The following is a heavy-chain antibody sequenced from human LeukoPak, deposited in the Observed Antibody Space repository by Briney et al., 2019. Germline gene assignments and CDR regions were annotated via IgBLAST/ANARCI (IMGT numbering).Heavy chain of an antibody. CDR1: GFTFRSFW. Sequence: PGGSLRLSCAASGFTFRSFWMRWVAQPPGKGLEWWANIKKDGSEKYYVDSVKGRFTISRDNAKNSLSLQMNSLRAEDTAVYYCARGTYDHVWGSLYYFDSWGQGTLVTVSS. CDR3: ARGTYDHVWGSLYYFDS. D-gene: IGHD3-16*01. V-gene: IGHV3-7*04. CDR2: IKKDGSEK. J-gene: IGHJ4*02.